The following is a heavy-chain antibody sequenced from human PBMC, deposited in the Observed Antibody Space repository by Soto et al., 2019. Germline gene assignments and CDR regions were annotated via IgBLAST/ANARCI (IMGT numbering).Heavy chain of an antibody. D-gene: IGHD3-10*01. CDR3: ARDSRHYGSGSYYNVLSDPPYYYGMDV. J-gene: IGHJ6*02. V-gene: IGHV1-69*13. CDR1: GGTFSSYA. CDR2: IIPIFGTA. Sequence: GASVKVSCKASGGTFSSYAISWVRQAPGQGLEWMGGIIPIFGTANYAQKFQGRVTITADESTSTAYMELSSLRSEDTAVYYCARDSRHYGSGSYYNVLSDPPYYYGMDVWGQGTTVTVSS.